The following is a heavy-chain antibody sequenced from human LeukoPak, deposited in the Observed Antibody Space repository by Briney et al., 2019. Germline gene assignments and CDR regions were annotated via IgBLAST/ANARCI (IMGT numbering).Heavy chain of an antibody. V-gene: IGHV4-39*01. CDR1: GGSISSSSYY. D-gene: IGHD2-2*01. Sequence: SETLSLTCTVSGGSISSSSYYWGWIRQPPGKGLEWIGRIYFSGSTYYNPSPKRRVTISVDTSKNQFSLKLSAVTAADTAVYYCARADIVVVPPDYWGQGSLVTVCS. CDR3: ARADIVVVPPDY. CDR2: IYFSGST. J-gene: IGHJ4*02.